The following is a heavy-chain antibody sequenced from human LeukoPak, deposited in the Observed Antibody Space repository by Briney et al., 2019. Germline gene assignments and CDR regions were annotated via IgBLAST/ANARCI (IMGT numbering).Heavy chain of an antibody. CDR3: TKSTDWAIYYDFWSGYGDLPEYFQH. CDR1: GFTFSNAW. V-gene: IGHV3-15*01. D-gene: IGHD3-3*01. CDR2: IKSKTDGGTT. Sequence: PGGSLRLSCAASGFTFSNAWMSWVRQAPGKGLEWVGRIKSKTDGGTTDYAAPVKGRFTISRDDSKNTLYLQMNSLKTEDTAVYYCTKSTDWAIYYDFWSGYGDLPEYFQHWGQGTLVTVSS. J-gene: IGHJ1*01.